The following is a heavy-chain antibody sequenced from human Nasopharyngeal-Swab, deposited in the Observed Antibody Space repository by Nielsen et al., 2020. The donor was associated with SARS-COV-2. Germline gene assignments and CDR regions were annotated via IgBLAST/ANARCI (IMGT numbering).Heavy chain of an antibody. V-gene: IGHV1-8*02. CDR1: GYTFIDSD. Sequence: ASVKVSCKASGYTFIDSDINWVRQATGQGLEWMGSMSPNSGNTGYAEKFEGRVTMTRNIATNTSYMELTSLGFEDTAMYYCERGLGAPSSVWHWGPGTQVSVSS. J-gene: IGHJ1*01. CDR2: MSPNSGNT. CDR3: ERGLGAPSSVWH. D-gene: IGHD1-26*01.